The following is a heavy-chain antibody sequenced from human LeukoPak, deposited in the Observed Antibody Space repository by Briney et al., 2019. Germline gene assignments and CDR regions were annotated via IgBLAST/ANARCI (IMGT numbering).Heavy chain of an antibody. CDR2: IYYSGST. CDR1: GGSISSGDYY. Sequence: PSETLSLTCTVSGGSISSGDYYWSCIRQPPGEGLECIGYIYYSGSTYYNPSLKSRVTISVDTSKNQFSLKLSSVTAADTAVYYCALGLTDVVVVAATRGAFDIWGQGTMVTVSS. D-gene: IGHD2-15*01. J-gene: IGHJ3*02. CDR3: ALGLTDVVVVAATRGAFDI. V-gene: IGHV4-30-4*01.